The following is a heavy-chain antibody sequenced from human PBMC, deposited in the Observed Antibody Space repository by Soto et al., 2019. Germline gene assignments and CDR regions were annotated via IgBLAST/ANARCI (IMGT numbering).Heavy chain of an antibody. CDR2: INWNGGST. CDR1: GFTFDDYG. D-gene: IGHD2-15*01. CDR3: AKDRNTYCSGGSCYWANFDY. Sequence: PGESLRLSCAASGFTFDDYGMSWVRQAPGKGLEWVSGINWNGGSTGYADSVKGRFTISRDNAKNSLYLQMNSLRAEDTALYYCAKDRNTYCSGGSCYWANFDYWGQGTLVTVSS. V-gene: IGHV3-20*04. J-gene: IGHJ4*02.